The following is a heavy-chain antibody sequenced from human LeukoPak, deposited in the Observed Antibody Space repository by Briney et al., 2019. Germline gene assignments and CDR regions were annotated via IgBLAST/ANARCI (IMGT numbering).Heavy chain of an antibody. J-gene: IGHJ4*02. Sequence: GGSLRLSCAASGFTFSSYAMHWVRQAPGKGLEWVAVISYDGSNKYYADSVKGRFTISRDNSKNTLYLQMNSLRAEDTAVYYCARDRDYYDSSGYLAFDYWGQGTLVTVSS. V-gene: IGHV3-30-3*01. CDR1: GFTFSSYA. CDR2: ISYDGSNK. D-gene: IGHD3-22*01. CDR3: ARDRDYYDSSGYLAFDY.